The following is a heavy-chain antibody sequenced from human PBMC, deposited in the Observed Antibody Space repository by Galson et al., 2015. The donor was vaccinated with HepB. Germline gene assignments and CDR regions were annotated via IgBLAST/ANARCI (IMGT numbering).Heavy chain of an antibody. J-gene: IGHJ3*02. V-gene: IGHV1-69*04. D-gene: IGHD3-22*01. Sequence: SVKVSCKASGGTFSSYAISWVRQAPGQGPEWMGRIIPILGIANYAQKFQGRVTITADKSTGTAYMELSSLRSEDTAVYYCAREDASITMIVVVITNAFDIWGQGTMVTVSS. CDR3: AREDASITMIVVVITNAFDI. CDR1: GGTFSSYA. CDR2: IIPILGIA.